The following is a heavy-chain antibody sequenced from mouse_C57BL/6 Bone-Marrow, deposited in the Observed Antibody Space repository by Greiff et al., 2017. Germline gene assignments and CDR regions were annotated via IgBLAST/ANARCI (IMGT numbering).Heavy chain of an antibody. CDR3: ARDGSSYNYAMDY. CDR2: IDPSDSYT. Sequence: QVQLQQSGAELVMPGASVKLSCKASGYTFTSYWMHCVKQRPGQGLEWIGEIDPSDSYTNYNQKFKGKSTLTVDKSYSTAYMQLSRLTSEDSAVYYCARDGSSYNYAMDYWGQGTSVTVSS. CDR1: GYTFTSYW. J-gene: IGHJ4*01. D-gene: IGHD1-1*01. V-gene: IGHV1-69*01.